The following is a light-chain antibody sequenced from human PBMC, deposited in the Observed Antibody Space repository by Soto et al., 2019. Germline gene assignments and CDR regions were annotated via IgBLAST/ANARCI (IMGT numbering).Light chain of an antibody. V-gene: IGKV1-39*01. Sequence: DIQMTQSPSSLSASVGDRVTITCRASQSISTYLNWYQQKPGKAPKVLIYGASSLQSGVPSRFSGGGSGTDFTLSISSLQPEDFATYDCQQTYRAPLTFGGGTNVEIK. CDR2: GAS. CDR3: QQTYRAPLT. J-gene: IGKJ4*01. CDR1: QSISTY.